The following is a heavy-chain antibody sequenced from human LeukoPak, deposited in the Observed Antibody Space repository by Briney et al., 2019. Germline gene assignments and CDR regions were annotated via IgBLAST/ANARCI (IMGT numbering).Heavy chain of an antibody. D-gene: IGHD3-10*01. V-gene: IGHV4-31*03. CDR2: IYYSENT. J-gene: IGHJ3*02. CDR3: ALTMVRGVIANAFDI. Sequence: SETLSLTRTVSGGSISSGGYYWSWIRQYPGKGLEWIGYIYYSENTYYNPSLKSRVTISVDTSKNQFSLKLSSVTAADTAVYYCALTMVRGVIANAFDIWGQGTMVTVSS. CDR1: GGSISSGGYY.